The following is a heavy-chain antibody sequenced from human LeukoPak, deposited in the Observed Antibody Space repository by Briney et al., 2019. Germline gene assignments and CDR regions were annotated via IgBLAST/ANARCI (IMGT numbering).Heavy chain of an antibody. CDR2: IYYSGST. CDR3: ARHDYYDSSGYLMSPFDY. CDR1: GGSICSYY. V-gene: IGHV4-59*08. J-gene: IGHJ4*02. Sequence: SETLSLTCTVSGGSICSYYWSWIRQPPGKGLEWIGYIYYSGSTNYNPSLKSRVTISVDTSKNQFSLKLSSVTAADTAVYYCARHDYYDSSGYLMSPFDYWGQGTLVTVSS. D-gene: IGHD3-22*01.